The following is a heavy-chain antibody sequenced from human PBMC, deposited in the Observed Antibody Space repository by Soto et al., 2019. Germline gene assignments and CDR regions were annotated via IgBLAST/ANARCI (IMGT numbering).Heavy chain of an antibody. CDR1: GFTFSSYW. D-gene: IGHD1-26*01. V-gene: IGHV3-74*01. CDR3: ARVGVGATTDDYYYGMDV. CDR2: INSDGSST. J-gene: IGHJ6*02. Sequence: GGSLGLSCAASGFTFSSYWMNWVRQAPGKGLVWVSRINSDGSSTSYADSVKGRFTISRDNAKNTLYLQMNSLRAEDTAVYYCARVGVGATTDDYYYGMDVWGQGTTVTVSS.